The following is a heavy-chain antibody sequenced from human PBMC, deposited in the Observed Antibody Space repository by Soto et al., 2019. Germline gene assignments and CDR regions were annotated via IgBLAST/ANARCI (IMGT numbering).Heavy chain of an antibody. D-gene: IGHD3-10*01. CDR3: AREVDYYGSGSSFYGMDV. V-gene: IGHV4-39*07. CDR1: GGSISSSTFY. Sequence: SETLSLTCTVSGGSISSSTFYWGWIRQPPGKGLEWIGNIYYSGSTYYNPSLKTRVTISADTSKNQFSLKLSSVTAADTAVYYCAREVDYYGSGSSFYGMDVWGQGTTVTVSS. J-gene: IGHJ6*02. CDR2: IYYSGST.